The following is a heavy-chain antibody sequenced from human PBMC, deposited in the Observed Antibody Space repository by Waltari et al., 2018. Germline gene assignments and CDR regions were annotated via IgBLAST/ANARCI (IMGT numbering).Heavy chain of an antibody. J-gene: IGHJ3*02. CDR3: ASPAGKLGTFDK. V-gene: IGHV3-48*04. CDR2: INGPSTAI. Sequence: EVQLVESGGGLVQPGGSLRLSCEASGFTFSSYTMNWVRQAPGKRLEWVSYINGPSTAIYYTDSVKGRFTISRDNTKNSLYLQMNSLRAEDTAVYYCASPAGKLGTFDKWGQGTMVTVSS. CDR1: GFTFSSYT. D-gene: IGHD3-16*01.